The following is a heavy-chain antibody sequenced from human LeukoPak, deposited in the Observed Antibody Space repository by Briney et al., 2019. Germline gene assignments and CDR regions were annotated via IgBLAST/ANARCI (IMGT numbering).Heavy chain of an antibody. V-gene: IGHV4-38-2*02. CDR1: GFPFSFYE. Sequence: GSLRLSCAVSGFPFSFYEVNWVRQAPGQGLEWLGIIYYSGNTYYNPSLKSRLTISVDTSKNEFSLKLSSVTAADTAVYYCARDNGGDDPPTLDYWGQGTLVTVSS. CDR3: ARDNGGDDPPTLDY. J-gene: IGHJ4*02. CDR2: IYYSGNT. D-gene: IGHD2-8*01.